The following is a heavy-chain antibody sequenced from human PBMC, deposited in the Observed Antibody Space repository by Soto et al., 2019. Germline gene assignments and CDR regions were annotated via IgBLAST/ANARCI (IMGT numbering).Heavy chain of an antibody. J-gene: IGHJ6*02. V-gene: IGHV4-34*01. CDR2: INHSGST. D-gene: IGHD2-2*01. CDR3: ARRHRSSTRCYGTGTDSLMEV. CDR1: GGSFSCYY. Sequence: SETLSLTCAVYGGSFSCYYWSWIRQPPGKGLEWIVEINHSGSTNYNPSLKSRVTISVDTSKNQFSLKLSSVTAADTAVYYCARRHRSSTRCYGTGTDSLMEVGGQGTTVTVSS.